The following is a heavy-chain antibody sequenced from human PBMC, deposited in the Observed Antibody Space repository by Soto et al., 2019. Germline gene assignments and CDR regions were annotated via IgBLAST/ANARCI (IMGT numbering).Heavy chain of an antibody. D-gene: IGHD2-2*01. J-gene: IGHJ3*02. CDR3: AADAQCSSVDCPGAFDS. CDR1: GFRFTDVW. V-gene: IGHV3-15*01. CDR2: IKRKMDGETT. Sequence: EVQLVESGGGVVKAGGSLRLSCEASGFRFTDVWMTWVRQAPGKGLEWVGRIKRKMDGETTEYAAPGKGRYSISRDDLKNTMLLQMNSLKSEDTGVYYCAADAQCSSVDCPGAFDSWGQGTMVIVSS.